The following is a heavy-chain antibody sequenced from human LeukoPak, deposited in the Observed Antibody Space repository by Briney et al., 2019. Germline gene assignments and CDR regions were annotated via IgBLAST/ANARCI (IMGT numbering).Heavy chain of an antibody. Sequence: SQTLSLTCTVSGGSISSGGYYWSWIRQHPGKGLEWIGYIYYSGSTYYNPSLKSRVTISVDTSKNQFSLKLSSVTAADTAVYYCARDSHGGNSGVPTSRYDFDYWGQGTLVTVSS. D-gene: IGHD4-23*01. CDR2: IYYSGST. J-gene: IGHJ4*02. CDR3: ARDSHGGNSGVPTSRYDFDY. CDR1: GGSISSGGYY. V-gene: IGHV4-31*03.